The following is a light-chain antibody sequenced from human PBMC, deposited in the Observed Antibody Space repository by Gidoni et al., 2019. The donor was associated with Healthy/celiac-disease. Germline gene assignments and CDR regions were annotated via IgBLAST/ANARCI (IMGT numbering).Light chain of an antibody. J-gene: IGLJ2*01. Sequence: SSDLTHPPSVSVSPGQTASITCSGDKLGDKYACWYQQKPGQSPVLVIYQDSKRPSGIPERFSGSNSGNTATLTISGTQAMDEADYYCQAWDSSTAVFGGGTKLTV. CDR2: QDS. CDR1: KLGDKY. CDR3: QAWDSSTAV. V-gene: IGLV3-1*01.